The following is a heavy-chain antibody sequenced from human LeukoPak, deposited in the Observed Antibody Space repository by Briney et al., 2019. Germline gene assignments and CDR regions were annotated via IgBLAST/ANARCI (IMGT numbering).Heavy chain of an antibody. D-gene: IGHD3-10*01. Sequence: PGGSLRLSCAVSGFSFSESALHWVRQASGKGLEWVGRIRRKEYNYATNYAASVRGRFTMSRDDSKNTAYLQMNDLKTEDTAVYYCARGYYYGSGSYGPEETDYWGQGTLVTVSS. CDR1: GFSFSESA. CDR3: ARGYYYGSGSYGPEETDY. V-gene: IGHV3-73*01. CDR2: IRRKEYNYAT. J-gene: IGHJ4*02.